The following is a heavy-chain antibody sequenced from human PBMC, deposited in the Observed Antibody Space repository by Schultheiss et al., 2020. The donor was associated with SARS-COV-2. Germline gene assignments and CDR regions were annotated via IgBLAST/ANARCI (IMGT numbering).Heavy chain of an antibody. CDR2: ISWNSGSI. CDR1: GLTSSNYW. V-gene: IGHV3-9*02. CDR3: ARRAYCSSTSCYRENYYYYYYMDV. Sequence: GGSLRLSCAASGLTSSNYWMHWVRQTSGKGLEWVSGISWNSGSIGYADSVKGRFTISRDNSKNTLYLQMNSLRAEDTAVYYCARRAYCSSTSCYRENYYYYYYMDVWGKGTTVTVSS. J-gene: IGHJ6*03. D-gene: IGHD2-2*02.